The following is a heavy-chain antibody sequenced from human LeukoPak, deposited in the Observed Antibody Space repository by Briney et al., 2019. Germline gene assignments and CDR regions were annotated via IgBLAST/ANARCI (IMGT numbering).Heavy chain of an antibody. D-gene: IGHD4-17*01. CDR3: VRGSTANYYFDF. V-gene: IGHV3-33*01. Sequence: GGSLRLSCAASGFTFSSYGMHWVRQAPGKGLEWVAVIWYDGSNKYYADSVRGRFTLSRDNSKNTLYLHMNSLRAEDTAVYYCVRGSTANYYFDFWGQGTLVTVSS. J-gene: IGHJ4*02. CDR1: GFTFSSYG. CDR2: IWYDGSNK.